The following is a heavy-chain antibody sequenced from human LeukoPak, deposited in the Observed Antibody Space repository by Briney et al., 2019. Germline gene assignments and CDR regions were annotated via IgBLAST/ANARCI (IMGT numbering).Heavy chain of an antibody. V-gene: IGHV1-69*05. J-gene: IGHJ6*02. CDR3: ARPHCSGGSCYGYYYYGMDV. CDR1: GGTFSSYA. CDR2: IIPIFGTA. D-gene: IGHD2-15*01. Sequence: ASVKVSCKASGGTFSSYAISWVRQAPGQGLEWMGGIIPIFGTANYAQKFQGRVTITTDESTSTAYMELSSLRSEDTAVYYCARPHCSGGSCYGYYYYGMDVWGQGTTVTVSS.